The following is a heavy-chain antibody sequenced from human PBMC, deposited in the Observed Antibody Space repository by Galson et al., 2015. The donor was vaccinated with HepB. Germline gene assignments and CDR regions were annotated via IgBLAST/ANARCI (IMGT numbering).Heavy chain of an antibody. D-gene: IGHD3-22*01. CDR3: AKDPSHDSSGYSNY. J-gene: IGHJ4*02. CDR2: IRYDGSNK. V-gene: IGHV3-30*02. CDR1: GFTFSSYG. Sequence: SLRLSCAASGFTFSSYGMHWVRQAPGKGLEWVAFIRYDGSNKYYADSVKGRFTISRDNSKNTLYLQMNSLRAEDTAVYYCAKDPSHDSSGYSNYWGQGTLVTVSS.